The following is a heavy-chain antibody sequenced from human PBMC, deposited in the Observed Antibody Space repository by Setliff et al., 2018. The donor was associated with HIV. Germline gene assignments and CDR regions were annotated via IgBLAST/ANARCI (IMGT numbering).Heavy chain of an antibody. J-gene: IGHJ3*02. CDR2: IYSSGTT. Sequence: SETLSLTCFVSGVSISDHYWGWIRQPPGKGLEWIGDIYSSGTTQYNPAVESRVTMSLDTSRDQFSLNLRSVTAADPAVCYCARGEKVRYFDWSVREGCAFDIWGQGTMVTVSS. CDR1: GVSISDHY. D-gene: IGHD3-9*01. CDR3: ARGEKVRYFDWSVREGCAFDI. V-gene: IGHV4-4*09.